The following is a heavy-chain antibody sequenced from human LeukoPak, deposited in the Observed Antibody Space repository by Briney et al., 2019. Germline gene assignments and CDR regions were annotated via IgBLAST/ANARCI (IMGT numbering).Heavy chain of an antibody. J-gene: IGHJ4*02. Sequence: SETLSLTCTVSGGSIGSYYWSWMRQPPGKGLEWIGYIYYSGSTNYNPSLKSRVTISVDTSKNQFSLKLSSVTAADTAVYYCARGAPPQNWGQGTLVTVSS. CDR3: ARGAPPQN. CDR1: GGSIGSYY. V-gene: IGHV4-59*08. CDR2: IYYSGST.